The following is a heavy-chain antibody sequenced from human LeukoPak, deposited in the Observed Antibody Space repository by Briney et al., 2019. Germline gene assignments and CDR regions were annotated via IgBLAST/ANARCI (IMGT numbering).Heavy chain of an antibody. CDR3: SSSPGSYPYPFDY. J-gene: IGHJ4*02. CDR2: ISSDGNNK. Sequence: GRSLRLSCAASGFTFSSYAMHWVRQAPGKGLEWVAVISSDGNNKYYADSVKGRFTISRDNSKNTLYLQMNSLRAEDTAVYYCSSSPGSYPYPFDYWGQGTLVTVSS. CDR1: GFTFSSYA. D-gene: IGHD3-10*01. V-gene: IGHV3-30-3*01.